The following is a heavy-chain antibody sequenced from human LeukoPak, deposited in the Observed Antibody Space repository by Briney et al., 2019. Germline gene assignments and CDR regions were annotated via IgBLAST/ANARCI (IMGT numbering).Heavy chain of an antibody. CDR1: GGSISSYY. D-gene: IGHD3-22*01. CDR3: ASYYYDSSGYYRTGIDY. V-gene: IGHV4-4*07. CDR2: IYTSGST. J-gene: IGHJ4*02. Sequence: SETLSLTCTVSGGSISSYYWSWIRQPAGKGLEWIGRIYTSGSTNYNPSLKSRVTMSVDTSKNQFSLKLSSVTAADTAVYYCASYYYDSSGYYRTGIDYWGQGTLVTVSS.